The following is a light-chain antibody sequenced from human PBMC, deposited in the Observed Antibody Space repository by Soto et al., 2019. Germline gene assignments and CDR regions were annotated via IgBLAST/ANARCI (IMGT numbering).Light chain of an antibody. CDR1: QSISSW. CDR3: LQHNSYPWT. CDR2: KAS. V-gene: IGKV1-5*03. J-gene: IGKJ1*01. Sequence: DIQMTQSPSTLSASVGDRVTITCRASQSISSWLAWYQQKPGKAPKLLIYKASSLESGVPSRFSGSGSGTEFTLTISSLQPEDFATYYCLQHNSYPWTFGQGTKVDIK.